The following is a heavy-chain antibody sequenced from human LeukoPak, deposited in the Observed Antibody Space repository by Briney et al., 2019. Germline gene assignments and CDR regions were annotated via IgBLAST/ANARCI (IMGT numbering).Heavy chain of an antibody. Sequence: GGSLTLSCAASGSTFTIYWMSWVRQAPGKGLEWVANIKQDGSEKYYVDSVKGRSTISRDHANMSLYLQINSLRAEDTAVNYCARVWGSYFPDAFDIWGQGTMVTVSS. V-gene: IGHV3-7*01. D-gene: IGHD1-26*01. CDR2: IKQDGSEK. J-gene: IGHJ3*02. CDR3: ARVWGSYFPDAFDI. CDR1: GSTFTIYW.